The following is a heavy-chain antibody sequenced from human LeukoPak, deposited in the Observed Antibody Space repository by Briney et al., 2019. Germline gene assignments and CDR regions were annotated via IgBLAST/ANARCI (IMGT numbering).Heavy chain of an antibody. V-gene: IGHV4-30-4*01. D-gene: IGHD3-22*01. J-gene: IGHJ5*02. CDR1: GGSISSGVYY. CDR3: ARPYYYDSRIDP. CDR2: MYYSGST. Sequence: SQTLSLTCTVSGGSISSGVYYWSWIRQPPGKGLEWIACMYYSGSTYYNPSLKSRVTMSADTSKNQLSLKLSSVTAADTAVYYCARPYYYDSRIDPWGQGILVTASS.